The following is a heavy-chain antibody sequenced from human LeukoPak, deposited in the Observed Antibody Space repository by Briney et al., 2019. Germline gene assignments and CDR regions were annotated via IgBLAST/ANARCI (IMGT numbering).Heavy chain of an antibody. J-gene: IGHJ4*02. V-gene: IGHV4-61*02. CDR2: IYTSGST. CDR1: GGSISSGSYY. D-gene: IGHD1-26*01. Sequence: PSETLSLTCTVSGGSISSGSYYWSWIRQPAGKGLEWIGRIYTSGSTNYNPSLKSRVTISVDTSKNQFSLKLSSVTAADTAVYYCATDSGSSRFDYWGQGTLVTVSS. CDR3: ATDSGSSRFDY.